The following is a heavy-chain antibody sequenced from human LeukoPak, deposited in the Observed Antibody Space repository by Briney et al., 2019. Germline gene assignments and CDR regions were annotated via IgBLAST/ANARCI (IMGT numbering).Heavy chain of an antibody. V-gene: IGHV4-59*01. CDR3: ARGYCSGGSCYSFDY. Sequence: LETLSLTCTVSGGSISSYYWSWIRQPPGKGLEGIGYIYYSGSTNYNPSLKSRATISVDTSKNQFSLKLSSVTAAATAVYYCARGYCSGGSCYSFDYWGQGTLVTVSS. J-gene: IGHJ4*02. D-gene: IGHD2-15*01. CDR1: GGSISSYY. CDR2: IYYSGST.